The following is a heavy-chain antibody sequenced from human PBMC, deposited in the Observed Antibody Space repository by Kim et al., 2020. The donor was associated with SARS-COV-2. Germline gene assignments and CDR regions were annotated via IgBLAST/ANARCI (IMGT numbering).Heavy chain of an antibody. CDR3: ARNSVYDYGHHDY. V-gene: IGHV1-69*01. D-gene: IGHD5-12*01. J-gene: IGHJ4*02. Sequence: NYATKLQGRVPLTADESTSTAYVDLSSLRSEDTTVYYCARNSVYDYGHHDYWGQGTLITVSS.